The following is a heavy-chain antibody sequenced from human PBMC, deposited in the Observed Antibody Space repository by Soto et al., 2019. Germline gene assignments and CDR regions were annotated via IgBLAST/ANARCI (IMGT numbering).Heavy chain of an antibody. J-gene: IGHJ4*02. V-gene: IGHV5-51*01. Sequence: GESLKXSCKGSGYRFTSYWIGWVRQMPGKGLEWVGIIYPGDSDTRYSPSFQGQVTISADKSISTAYLQWSSLKASDTAMYYCARNREYCGGDCYSIDYWGQGTLVTVSS. CDR1: GYRFTSYW. CDR2: IYPGDSDT. CDR3: ARNREYCGGDCYSIDY. D-gene: IGHD2-21*01.